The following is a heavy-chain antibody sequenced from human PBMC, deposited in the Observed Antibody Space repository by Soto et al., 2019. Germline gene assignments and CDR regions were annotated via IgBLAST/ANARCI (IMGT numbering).Heavy chain of an antibody. D-gene: IGHD2-21*02. J-gene: IGHJ4*02. V-gene: IGHV1-69*02. CDR2: IIPILGIA. Sequence: SVKVSCKASGGTFSSYTISWVRQAPGQGLEWMGRIIPILGIANYAQKFQGRVTITADKSTSTAYMELSSLRSEDTAVYYCARVDCYVRRIAEESFGYYWGQGTLVTVSS. CDR1: GGTFSSYT. CDR3: ARVDCYVRRIAEESFGYY.